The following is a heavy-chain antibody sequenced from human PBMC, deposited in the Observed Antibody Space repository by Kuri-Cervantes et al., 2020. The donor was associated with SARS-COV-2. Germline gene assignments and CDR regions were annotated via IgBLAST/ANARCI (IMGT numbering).Heavy chain of an antibody. J-gene: IGHJ4*02. D-gene: IGHD3-3*01. CDR1: GYSFATYW. Sequence: GGSLRLSCKGSGYSFATYWIGWVRQMPGKGLEWMGRIDPSDSYTIYSPSFQGHVTISADKSISTAYLQWSSLKASDTAMYYCASTVAFWSGYYDYWGQGTLVTVSS. CDR3: ASTVAFWSGYYDY. CDR2: IDPSDSYT. V-gene: IGHV5-10-1*01.